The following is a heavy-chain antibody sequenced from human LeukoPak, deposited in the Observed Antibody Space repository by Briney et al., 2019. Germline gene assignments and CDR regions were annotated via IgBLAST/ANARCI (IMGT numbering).Heavy chain of an antibody. Sequence: SETLSLTCTVSGGSISSGSYYWSWIRQPAGKGLEWIGRIYTSGSTNYNPSLKSRVTISVDTSKNQFSLKLSSVTAADTAVYYCARGSRSSSSDYYYYGMDVWGQGTTVTVSS. J-gene: IGHJ6*02. V-gene: IGHV4-61*02. CDR1: GGSISSGSYY. D-gene: IGHD6-6*01. CDR3: ARGSRSSSSDYYYYGMDV. CDR2: IYTSGST.